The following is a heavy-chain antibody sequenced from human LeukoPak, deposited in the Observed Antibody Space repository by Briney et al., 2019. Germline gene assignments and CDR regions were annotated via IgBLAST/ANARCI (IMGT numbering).Heavy chain of an antibody. CDR3: ARESRYFDRLVYYFDY. CDR1: GGSFSGYY. J-gene: IGHJ4*02. Sequence: SETLSLTCAVYGGSFSGYYWSWIRQPPGKGLEWIGEINHSGSTNYNPSLKSRVTISVDTSKNQFSLKLSSATAADTAVYYCARESRYFDRLVYYFDYGGQETLVIVSS. D-gene: IGHD3-9*01. CDR2: INHSGST. V-gene: IGHV4-34*01.